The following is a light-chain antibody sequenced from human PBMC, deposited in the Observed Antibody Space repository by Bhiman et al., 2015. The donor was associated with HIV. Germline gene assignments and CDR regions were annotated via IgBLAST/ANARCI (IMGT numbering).Light chain of an antibody. CDR1: SGLIVPNS. CDR2: EDS. Sequence: LTQPASVSGSPGQSITISCTRTSGLIVPNSVQWYQQRPGSSPTLVIYEDSLRPIGVPDRFSGFVDTSSNSASLTISGLRTEDEADYYCQSYDVDVHVVFGGGTKLTVL. J-gene: IGLJ2*01. V-gene: IGLV6-57*01. CDR3: QSYDVDVHVV.